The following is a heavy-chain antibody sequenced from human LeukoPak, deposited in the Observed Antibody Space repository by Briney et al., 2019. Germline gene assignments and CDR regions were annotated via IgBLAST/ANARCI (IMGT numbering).Heavy chain of an antibody. V-gene: IGHV3-9*01. CDR2: ISWNSGSI. Sequence: PGGSLRLSCTTSGFTFDDYAMHWVRQAPGKGLEWVSGISWNSGSIGYADSVKGRFTISRDNAKNSLYLQMNSLRAEDTALFYCAKVGTHSFHYFDYWGQGTLVTVSS. CDR3: AKVGTHSFHYFDY. J-gene: IGHJ4*02. CDR1: GFTFDDYA. D-gene: IGHD2/OR15-2a*01.